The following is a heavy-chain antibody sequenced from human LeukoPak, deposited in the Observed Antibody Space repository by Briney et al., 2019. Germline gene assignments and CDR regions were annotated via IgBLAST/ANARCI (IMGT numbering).Heavy chain of an antibody. Sequence: PSETLSLTRAVSGYSISSSNWWGWIRQPPGQGLERIGYIYYSGSTYYNPSLKSRVTMSVDTSKNQFSLKLSSVTAVDTAVYYCARMSGSFYYYYYMDVWGKGTTVTVSS. D-gene: IGHD5-12*01. CDR2: IYYSGST. V-gene: IGHV4-28*01. CDR1: GYSISSSNW. J-gene: IGHJ6*03. CDR3: ARMSGSFYYYYYMDV.